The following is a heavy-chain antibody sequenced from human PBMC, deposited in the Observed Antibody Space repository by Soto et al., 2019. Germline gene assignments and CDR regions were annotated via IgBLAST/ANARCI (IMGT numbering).Heavy chain of an antibody. CDR1: GYIFTNYG. Sequence: QVQLVQSGAEVKKPGASVKVSCKASGYIFTNYGFNWVRKAPGQGLEWMGWINTYNGNTNYAQKLHGRVTMTTDTPTNTAYKKMKRLRSDDTAVYYCARESYGNFYYWGQGTLVTVSS. CDR3: ARESYGNFYY. J-gene: IGHJ4*02. D-gene: IGHD3-10*01. CDR2: INTYNGNT. V-gene: IGHV1-18*01.